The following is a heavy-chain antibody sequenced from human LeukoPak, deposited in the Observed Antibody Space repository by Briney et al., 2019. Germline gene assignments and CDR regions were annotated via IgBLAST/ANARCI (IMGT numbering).Heavy chain of an antibody. CDR3: ASPDSYCSSTSCYTYFQH. D-gene: IGHD2-2*02. CDR1: GGSISSSNW. J-gene: IGHJ1*01. Sequence: SETLSLTCAVSGGSISSSNWWSWVRQPPGKGLEWIGEIYHSGSTNYTPSLKSRVTISVDTSKNQFSLKLSSVTAADTAVYYCASPDSYCSSTSCYTYFQHWGQGTLVTVSS. CDR2: IYHSGST. V-gene: IGHV4-4*02.